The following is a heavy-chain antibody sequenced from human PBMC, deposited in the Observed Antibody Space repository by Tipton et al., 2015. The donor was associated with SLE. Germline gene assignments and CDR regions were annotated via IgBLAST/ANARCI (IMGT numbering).Heavy chain of an antibody. CDR3: ARSPANIVVVPAAPYCMDV. CDR2: INHSGST. CDR1: GGSFSGYY. V-gene: IGHV4-34*09. Sequence: TLSLTCAVYGGSFSGYYWSWIRQPPGKGLEWIGEINHSGSTNYNPSLKSRVTISVDTSKNQFSLKLSSVTAADTAVYYCARSPANIVVVPAAPYCMDVWGKGTTVTVSS. D-gene: IGHD2-2*01. J-gene: IGHJ6*03.